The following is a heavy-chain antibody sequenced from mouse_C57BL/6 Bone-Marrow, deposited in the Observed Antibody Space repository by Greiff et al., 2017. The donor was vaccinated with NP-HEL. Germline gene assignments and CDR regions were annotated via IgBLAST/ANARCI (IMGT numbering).Heavy chain of an antibody. Sequence: QVQLQQSGPGLVQPSQSLSITCTVSGFSLTSYGVHWVRQPPGKGLEWLGVIWSGGSTDYNAAFISRLSISKDNSKSQVFFKMNSLQADDTAIYYCAKRGYSNYIYAMDYWGQGTSVTVSS. CDR1: GFSLTSYG. CDR3: AKRGYSNYIYAMDY. V-gene: IGHV2-4*01. J-gene: IGHJ4*01. CDR2: IWSGGST. D-gene: IGHD2-5*01.